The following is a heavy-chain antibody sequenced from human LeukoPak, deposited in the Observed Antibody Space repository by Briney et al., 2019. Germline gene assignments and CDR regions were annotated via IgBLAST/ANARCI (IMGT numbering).Heavy chain of an antibody. Sequence: PGGSLRLSCAASGFTFSSYSMNWVRQAPGKGLEWVSSISSSSSYIYYADSVEGRFTISRDNAKNSLYLQMNSLRAEDTAVYYCATEGLWFGEFRQENNWFDPWGQGTLVTVSS. CDR3: ATEGLWFGEFRQENNWFDP. V-gene: IGHV3-21*01. J-gene: IGHJ5*02. CDR2: ISSSSSYI. CDR1: GFTFSSYS. D-gene: IGHD3-10*01.